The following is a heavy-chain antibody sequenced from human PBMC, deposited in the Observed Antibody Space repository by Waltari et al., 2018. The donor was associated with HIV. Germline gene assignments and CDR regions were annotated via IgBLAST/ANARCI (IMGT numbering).Heavy chain of an antibody. Sequence: VQLVQSGAEVKKLGASVKVSCKSSGSTFPSYGFAWVRQAPGQGLEWMGWGSAYKQTATEAPQLQGSVTMTTYTPTTTGYMELRRLQSADPDVYFCASYPPPRGGDVGGQGTTVTVS. V-gene: IGHV1-18*01. CDR2: GSAYKQTA. CDR3: ASYPPPRGGDV. D-gene: IGHD2-15*01. J-gene: IGHJ6*02. CDR1: GSTFPSYG.